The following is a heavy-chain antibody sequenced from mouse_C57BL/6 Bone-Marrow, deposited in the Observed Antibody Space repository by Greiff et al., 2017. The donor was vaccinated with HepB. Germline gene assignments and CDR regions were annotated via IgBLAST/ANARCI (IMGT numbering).Heavy chain of an antibody. Sequence: VQVVESGAELARPGASVKLSCKASGYTFTSYGISWVKQRTGQGLEWIGEIYPRSGNTYYNEKFKGKATLTADKSSSTAYMELRSLTSEDSAVYFCARQGYYYGSSPFAYWGQGTLVTVSA. CDR1: GYTFTSYG. V-gene: IGHV1-81*01. J-gene: IGHJ3*01. CDR3: ARQGYYYGSSPFAY. D-gene: IGHD1-1*01. CDR2: IYPRSGNT.